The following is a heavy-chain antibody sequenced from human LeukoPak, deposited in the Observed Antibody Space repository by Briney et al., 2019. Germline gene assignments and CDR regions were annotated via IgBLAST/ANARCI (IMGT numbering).Heavy chain of an antibody. CDR2: ISYDGSNK. J-gene: IGHJ3*02. V-gene: IGHV3-30-3*01. CDR3: ARATPEDAFDI. Sequence: PGGSLRLSCAASGFTFSSYAMHWVRQAPGKGLEWVAVISYDGSNKYYADSVKGRFTISRDNSKNTLYPQMNSLRAEDTAVYYCARATPEDAFDIWGQGTMVTVSS. CDR1: GFTFSSYA.